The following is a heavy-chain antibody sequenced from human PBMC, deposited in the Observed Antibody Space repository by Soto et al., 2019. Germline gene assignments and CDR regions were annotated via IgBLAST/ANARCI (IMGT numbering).Heavy chain of an antibody. V-gene: IGHV3-73*01. D-gene: IGHD3-22*01. Sequence: GGSLRLSCAASGFTFSGSAMHWVRQASGKGLEWVGRIRSKANSYATAYAASVKGRFTISRDDSKNTAYLQMNSLKTEDTAVYYCTRLGDYYDSSGLDYYYGMDVWGQGTTVTVSS. CDR1: GFTFSGSA. CDR2: IRSKANSYAT. CDR3: TRLGDYYDSSGLDYYYGMDV. J-gene: IGHJ6*02.